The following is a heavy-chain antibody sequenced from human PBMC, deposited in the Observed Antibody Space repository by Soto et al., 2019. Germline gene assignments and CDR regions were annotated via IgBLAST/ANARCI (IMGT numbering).Heavy chain of an antibody. CDR1: GGSISSGGYS. V-gene: IGHV4-30-2*01. Sequence: SETLSLTCAVSGGSISSGGYSWSWIRQPPGKGLEWIGYMYHSGSTYYNPSLKSRVTISVDTSKNQFSLKLSSVTAADTAVYYCARLIPRSIAVAGTWGQGTLVTAPQ. CDR2: MYHSGST. D-gene: IGHD6-19*01. J-gene: IGHJ4*02. CDR3: ARLIPRSIAVAGT.